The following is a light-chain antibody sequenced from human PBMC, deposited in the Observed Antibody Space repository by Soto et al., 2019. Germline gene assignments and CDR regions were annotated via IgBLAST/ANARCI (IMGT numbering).Light chain of an antibody. V-gene: IGKV3-15*01. CDR1: QRVSDS. J-gene: IGKJ5*01. CDR3: QQYYDWPPVT. Sequence: EVVMTQSPATLSVSLGERATLSCRASQRVSDSLAWYQQKPGQAPRLLIYDASTRAAGIPARFSGSGSGTEFTLTISSLQSEDFAVYHCQQYYDWPPVTFGQGTRLEIK. CDR2: DAS.